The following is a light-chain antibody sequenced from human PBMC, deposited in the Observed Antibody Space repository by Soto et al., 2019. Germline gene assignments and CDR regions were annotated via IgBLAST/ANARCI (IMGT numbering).Light chain of an antibody. Sequence: EIVLTQSPGTLSLSPGERATLSCRASQTLSTNSLAWYQQRPGQTPRLLIYAASTRDTDIPDRFNRSGSGTDFALTISRLEPEDFALYYCQQYNDSPLTFGPGTKVDVK. CDR3: QQYNDSPLT. CDR2: AAS. J-gene: IGKJ3*01. V-gene: IGKV3-20*01. CDR1: QTLSTNS.